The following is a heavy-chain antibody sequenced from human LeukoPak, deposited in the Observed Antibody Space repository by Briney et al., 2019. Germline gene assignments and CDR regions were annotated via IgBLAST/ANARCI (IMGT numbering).Heavy chain of an antibody. V-gene: IGHV1-18*01. CDR1: GYTFTSYG. CDR2: ISAYNGNT. D-gene: IGHD3-22*01. J-gene: IGHJ4*02. CDR3: ARVPPDSSGYYVYYFDY. Sequence: EASVKVSCKASGYTFTSYGISWVRQAPGQGLEWMGWISAYNGNTNYAQKLQGRVTMTTDTSTSTAYMELRSLRSDDTAVYYCARVPPDSSGYYVYYFDYWGQGTLVTVSS.